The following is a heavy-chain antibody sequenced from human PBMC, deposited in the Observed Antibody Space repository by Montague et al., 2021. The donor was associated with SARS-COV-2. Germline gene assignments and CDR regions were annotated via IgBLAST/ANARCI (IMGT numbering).Heavy chain of an antibody. CDR2: TYYRSKWYS. J-gene: IGHJ4*02. D-gene: IGHD6-19*01. Sequence: CSLSFSLFSLPRVAWRWIRQSPSRGLEWLGRTYYRSKWYSDYAPSVRGRLTVNPDASKNEFSLELNYVTPEDTAVYYCVRYSGWFYFDFWGQGTLVTVSS. V-gene: IGHV6-1*01. CDR1: FSLFSLPRVA. CDR3: VRYSGWFYFDF.